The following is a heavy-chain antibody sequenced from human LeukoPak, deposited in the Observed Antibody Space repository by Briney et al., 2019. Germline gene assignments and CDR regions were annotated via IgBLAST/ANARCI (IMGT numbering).Heavy chain of an antibody. J-gene: IGHJ4*02. D-gene: IGHD3-10*01. CDR2: ISGSGGST. CDR3: AKDGYCYGSGSYYRPDY. Sequence: GGSLRLSCAASGFTFSSYAMSWVRQAPGKGLEWVSAISGSGGSTYYADSVKGRFTISRDNSKNTLYLQMNSLRAEDTAVYYCAKDGYCYGSGSYYRPDYWGQGTLVTVSS. V-gene: IGHV3-23*01. CDR1: GFTFSSYA.